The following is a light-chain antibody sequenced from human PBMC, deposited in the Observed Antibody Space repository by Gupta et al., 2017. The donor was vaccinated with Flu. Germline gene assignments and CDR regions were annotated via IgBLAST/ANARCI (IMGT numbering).Light chain of an antibody. J-gene: IGLJ2*01. CDR1: NIGRET. CDR2: DDR. V-gene: IGLV3-21*02. Sequence: SYVLTQPPSVSVAPGQTGRIPCGGNNIGRETVHWYQQKPGPAPGLVVCDDRDRPSGIPARLSGSNSGKTATLVISSLEAEDEGYYYCTVWDNSQDQEVFGGGTMLTVL. CDR3: TVWDNSQDQEV.